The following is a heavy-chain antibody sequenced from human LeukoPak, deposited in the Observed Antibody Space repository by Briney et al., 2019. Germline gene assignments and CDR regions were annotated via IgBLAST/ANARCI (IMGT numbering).Heavy chain of an antibody. V-gene: IGHV4-4*07. D-gene: IGHD3-22*01. J-gene: IGHJ4*02. Sequence: SETLSLTCTVSGGSISSYYWSWIRQPAGKGLEWIGRIYTSGSTNYNPSLKSRVTMSVDTSKNQFSLKLGSVTAADTAVYYCARARYDSSGSPLDYWGQGTLVTVSS. CDR2: IYTSGST. CDR3: ARARYDSSGSPLDY. CDR1: GGSISSYY.